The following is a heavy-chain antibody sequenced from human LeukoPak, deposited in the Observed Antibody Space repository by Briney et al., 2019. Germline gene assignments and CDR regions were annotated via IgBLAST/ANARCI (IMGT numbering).Heavy chain of an antibody. Sequence: GGSLRLSCAGSGFTFRSYAMSWVRQSPVKGLEWVSAISDSGDGTYYADSVKGRFTISRDNSKNTLYLQMNSLRAEDTAVYYCAKEDCSSTSCSPDYWGQGTLVTVSS. V-gene: IGHV3-23*01. J-gene: IGHJ4*02. CDR3: AKEDCSSTSCSPDY. CDR2: ISDSGDGT. CDR1: GFTFRSYA. D-gene: IGHD2-2*01.